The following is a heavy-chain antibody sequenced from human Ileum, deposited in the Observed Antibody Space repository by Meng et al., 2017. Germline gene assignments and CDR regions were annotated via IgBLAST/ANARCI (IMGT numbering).Heavy chain of an antibody. CDR1: GTW. CDR3: ATSNDRDVYYLGY. D-gene: IGHD3-22*01. CDR2: IFQSGRT. Sequence: GRWQESGPRLVKPSGTLSLTCAVSGTWWSWVRQPPGKGLEWIGEIFQSGRTNYNPSLKSRVTISIDKSKSQISLQLSAVTAADTAVYSCATSNDRDVYYLGYWGQGTLVTVSS. J-gene: IGHJ4*02. V-gene: IGHV4-4*02.